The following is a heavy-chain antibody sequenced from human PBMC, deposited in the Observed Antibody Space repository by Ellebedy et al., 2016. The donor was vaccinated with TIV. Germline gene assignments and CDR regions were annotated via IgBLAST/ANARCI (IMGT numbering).Heavy chain of an antibody. CDR1: GFTFSNAW. CDR2: IKSQPDGGTT. CDR3: AKTGTTGTLLPNCIDY. V-gene: IGHV3-15*01. Sequence: PGGSLRLSCAASGFTFSNAWMSWVRQAPGHGLERDGRIKSQPDGGTTDYAALVKGRFTISRDDSNNMLYLQMNSQKTEDTAVYYCAKTGTTGTLLPNCIDYWGQGTLVTVSS. J-gene: IGHJ4*02. D-gene: IGHD1/OR15-1a*01.